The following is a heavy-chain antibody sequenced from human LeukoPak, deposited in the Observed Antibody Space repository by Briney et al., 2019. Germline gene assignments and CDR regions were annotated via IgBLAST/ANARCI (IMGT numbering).Heavy chain of an antibody. CDR3: ARDFYDTSGYFYGSNY. Sequence: ASVKVSCKASGYTFTEYYMHWVRQAPGQGLEWMGWINPNSGGTNYAQKFQGRVTMTRDTSISTAYMELTSLTSDDTAVYYCARDFYDTSGYFYGSNYWGQGTLVTVSS. CDR1: GYTFTEYY. V-gene: IGHV1-2*02. D-gene: IGHD3-22*01. J-gene: IGHJ4*02. CDR2: INPNSGGT.